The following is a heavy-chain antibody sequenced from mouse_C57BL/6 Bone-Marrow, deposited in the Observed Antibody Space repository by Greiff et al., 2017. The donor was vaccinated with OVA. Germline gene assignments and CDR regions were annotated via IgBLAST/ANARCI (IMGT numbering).Heavy chain of an antibody. J-gene: IGHJ1*03. D-gene: IGHD2-14*01. CDR2: IDPEDGET. CDR3: ASRVPYLYFGV. CDR1: GFNIKDYY. V-gene: IGHV14-2*01. Sequence: EVMLVESGAELVKPGASVKLSCTASGFNIKDYYMHWVKQRTEQGLEWIGRIDPEDGETKYAPKFQGKATITADTSSNTAYLQLSSLTSEDTAVYYCASRVPYLYFGVWGTGTTVTVSS.